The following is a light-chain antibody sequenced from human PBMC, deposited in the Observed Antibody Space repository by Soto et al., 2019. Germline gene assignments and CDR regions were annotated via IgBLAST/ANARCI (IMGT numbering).Light chain of an antibody. J-gene: IGKJ1*01. CDR2: LGS. CDR3: MQGLQTPWT. CDR1: QSLLHSNGYNY. V-gene: IGKV2-28*01. Sequence: DIVMTQSPRSLPVTPGEPASISCRSSQSLLHSNGYNYLDWYLQKPGQSPQVVIYLGSNRASGVPDRFSGRGAGPEFPLKISRVEAEDVGVYYCMQGLQTPWTFGQGTKGEIK.